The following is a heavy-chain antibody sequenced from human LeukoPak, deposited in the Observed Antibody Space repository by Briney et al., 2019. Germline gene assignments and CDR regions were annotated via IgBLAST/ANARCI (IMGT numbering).Heavy chain of an antibody. Sequence: SETLSLTCTVSGGSISSYYWSWIRQPPGKGLEWIGYIYYSGSTNYNPSLKSRVTISVETSKNQFSLKLSSVTAADTVVYYCARVPVVTSSFDPWGQGTLVTVSS. CDR2: IYYSGST. CDR3: ARVPVVTSSFDP. V-gene: IGHV4-59*01. CDR1: GGSISSYY. J-gene: IGHJ5*02. D-gene: IGHD4-23*01.